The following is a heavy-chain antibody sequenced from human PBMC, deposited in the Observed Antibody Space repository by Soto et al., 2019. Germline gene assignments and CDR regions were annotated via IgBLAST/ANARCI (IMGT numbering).Heavy chain of an antibody. D-gene: IGHD6-6*01. V-gene: IGHV1-69*13. Sequence: ASVKVSCKASGGTFSSYAISWVRQAPGQGLEWMGGIIPIFGTANYAQKFQGRVTITADESTSTAYMELSSLRSEDTAVYYCAVARIAAPPGYYYYGMDVWGQGTTVTVSS. J-gene: IGHJ6*02. CDR2: IIPIFGTA. CDR1: GGTFSSYA. CDR3: AVARIAAPPGYYYYGMDV.